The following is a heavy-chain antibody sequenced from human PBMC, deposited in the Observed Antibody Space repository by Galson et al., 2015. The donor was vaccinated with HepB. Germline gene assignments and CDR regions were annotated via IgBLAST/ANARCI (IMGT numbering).Heavy chain of an antibody. CDR3: AAGPITMVRGVIITGWFDP. CDR1: GFTFTSSA. J-gene: IGHJ5*02. V-gene: IGHV1-58*01. D-gene: IGHD3-10*01. Sequence: SVKVSCKASGFTFTSSAVQWVRQARGQRLEWIGWIVVGSGNTNYAQKFQERVTITRDMSTSTAYMELSSLRSEDTAVYYCAAGPITMVRGVIITGWFDPWGQGTLVTVSS. CDR2: IVVGSGNT.